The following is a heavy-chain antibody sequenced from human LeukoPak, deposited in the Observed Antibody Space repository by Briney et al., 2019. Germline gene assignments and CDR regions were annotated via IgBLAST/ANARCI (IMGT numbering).Heavy chain of an antibody. CDR1: GGSFSGYY. CDR3: ARGPNMVRGVINYYYGMDV. D-gene: IGHD3-10*01. J-gene: IGHJ6*02. V-gene: IGHV4-34*01. CDR2: INPSGST. Sequence: KASETLSLTCAVYGGSFSGYYWSWIRQPPGKGLEWIGEINPSGSTNYNPSLKSRVTISVDTSKNQSSLKLSSVTAADPAVYYCARGPNMVRGVINYYYGMDVWGQGTTVTVSS.